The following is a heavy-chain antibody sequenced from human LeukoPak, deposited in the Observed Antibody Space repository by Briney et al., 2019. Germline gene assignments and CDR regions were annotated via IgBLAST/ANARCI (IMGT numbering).Heavy chain of an antibody. D-gene: IGHD3-16*02. CDR2: IYYSGST. CDR1: GGSISSYY. J-gene: IGHJ4*01. V-gene: IGHV4-59*01. Sequence: PSETLSLNCTVSGGSISSYYWNWVRQPPRRGLEWIGYIYYSGSTDSNPSLKSRVSMSVDTSKNQISLYLTSMAAADTAVYYCARGYNSYRFDCWGQRILVTVSS. CDR3: ARGYNSYRFDC.